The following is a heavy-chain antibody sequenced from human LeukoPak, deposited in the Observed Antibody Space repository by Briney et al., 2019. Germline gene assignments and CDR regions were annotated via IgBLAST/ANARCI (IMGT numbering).Heavy chain of an antibody. CDR3: ARGHLMKQLGLFDY. Sequence: PSETLSLTCAVYGGSFSGYYWSWIRQPPGKGLEWIGEINHSGSTNYNPSLKSRVTISVDTSKNQFSLKLSSVTAADTAVYYCARGHLMKQLGLFDYWGQGTLVTVSS. CDR2: INHSGST. V-gene: IGHV4-34*01. CDR1: GGSFSGYY. J-gene: IGHJ4*02. D-gene: IGHD6-13*01.